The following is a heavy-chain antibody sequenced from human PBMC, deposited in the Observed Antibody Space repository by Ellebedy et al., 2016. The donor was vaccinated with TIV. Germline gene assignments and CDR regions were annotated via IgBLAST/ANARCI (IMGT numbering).Heavy chain of an antibody. J-gene: IGHJ4*02. CDR1: GFTVSSNY. D-gene: IGHD3-22*01. V-gene: IGHV3-66*01. CDR2: IYSGGST. Sequence: GESLKIPCAASGFTVSSNYMSWVRQAPGKGLEWVSVIYSGGSTYYADSVKGRFTISRDNSKNTLYLQMNSLRAENTAVYYCARNYYDSSGYHDYWGQGTLVTVSS. CDR3: ARNYYDSSGYHDY.